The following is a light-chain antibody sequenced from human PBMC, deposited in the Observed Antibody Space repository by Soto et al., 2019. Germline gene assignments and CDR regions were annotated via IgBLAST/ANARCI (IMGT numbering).Light chain of an antibody. CDR3: QQYANSHET. Sequence: EIMLTQSPGTLSLSSGERATLSCRASQTVTSNYVAWYQQKPGQAPRLLIYAASTRATGIPDRFSGSGSGTAFTLTISRLEPEDFAVYHCQQYANSHETFGQGTKVEI. CDR2: AAS. V-gene: IGKV3-20*01. CDR1: QTVTSNY. J-gene: IGKJ1*01.